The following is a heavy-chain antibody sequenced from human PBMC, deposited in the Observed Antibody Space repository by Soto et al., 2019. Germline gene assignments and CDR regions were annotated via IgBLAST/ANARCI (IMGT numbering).Heavy chain of an antibody. CDR3: ARGEEVVVTAISIYYYYGMDV. V-gene: IGHV6-1*01. Sequence: SQTLSLTCAISGDSVSSNSAAWNWIRRSPSRGLEWLGRTYYRSKWYNDYAVSVKSRITINPDTSKNQFSLQLNSVTPEDTAVYYCARGEEVVVTAISIYYYYGMDVWGQGTTVTVSS. CDR2: TYYRSKWYN. J-gene: IGHJ6*02. CDR1: GDSVSSNSAA. D-gene: IGHD2-21*02.